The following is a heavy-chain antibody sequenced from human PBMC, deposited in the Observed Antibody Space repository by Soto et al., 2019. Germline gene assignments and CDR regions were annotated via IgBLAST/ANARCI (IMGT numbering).Heavy chain of an antibody. J-gene: IGHJ4*02. CDR3: AKDLDAPVFHLGY. V-gene: IGHV3-23*01. CDR1: GFPFSTYA. D-gene: IGHD2-2*01. Sequence: EVQLLESGGGLVQPGGSLRLSCAASGFPFSTYAMSWVRQAPGKGLEWVSTINSSGGRTYSADSMKGRFTISRDNSKNTGYLQMNSLRAEDTAIYYCAKDLDAPVFHLGYWGPGTLVTLSS. CDR2: INSSGGRT.